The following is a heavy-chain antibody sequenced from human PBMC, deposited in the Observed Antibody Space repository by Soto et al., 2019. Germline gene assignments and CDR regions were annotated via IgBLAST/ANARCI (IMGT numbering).Heavy chain of an antibody. CDR1: GGTLSSYA. CDR2: IIPIFGTA. Sequence: SVKVSCKASGGTLSSYAVSWVRQAPGQGLEWMGGIIPIFGTANYAQKFQGRVTITADESTSTAYMELSSLRSEDTAVYYCARYRPRKRYFDCLPYYYGMDVWGQGTTVTASS. J-gene: IGHJ6*02. CDR3: ARYRPRKRYFDCLPYYYGMDV. D-gene: IGHD3-9*01. V-gene: IGHV1-69*13.